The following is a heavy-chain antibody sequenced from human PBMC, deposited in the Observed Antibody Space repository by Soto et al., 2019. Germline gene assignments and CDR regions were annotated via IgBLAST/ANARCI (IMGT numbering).Heavy chain of an antibody. V-gene: IGHV3-21*01. CDR3: ARASGNNWNKFDP. D-gene: IGHD1-20*01. J-gene: IGHJ5*02. CDR1: GFTFSSYS. CDR2: ISSSSSYI. Sequence: GGSLRLSCAASGFTFSSYSMNWVRQAPGKGLEWVSSISSSSSYIYYADSVKGRFTISRDNAKNSLYLQMNSLRAEDTALYYCARASGNNWNKFDPWGQGTLVTVSS.